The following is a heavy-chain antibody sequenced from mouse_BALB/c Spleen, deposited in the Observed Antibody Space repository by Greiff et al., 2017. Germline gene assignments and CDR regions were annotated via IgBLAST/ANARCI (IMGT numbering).Heavy chain of an antibody. CDR3: ARRGYGYDAMDY. J-gene: IGHJ4*01. CDR2: IDPENGNT. D-gene: IGHD1-2*01. CDR1: GFNIKDYY. V-gene: IGHV14-1*02. Sequence: EVQLQQSGAELVRPGALVKLSCKASGFNIKDYYMHWVKQRPEQGLEWIGWIDPENGNTIYDPKFQGQASITADTSYNTAYLQLSSLTSEESAVYYCARRGYGYDAMDYWGQGTSVTVSS.